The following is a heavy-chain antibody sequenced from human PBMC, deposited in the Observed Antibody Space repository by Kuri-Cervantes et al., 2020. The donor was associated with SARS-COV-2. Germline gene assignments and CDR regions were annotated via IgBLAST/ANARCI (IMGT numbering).Heavy chain of an antibody. J-gene: IGHJ6*03. D-gene: IGHD2-2*01. CDR3: ARGVYCSSTSCPYYYYMDV. Sequence: SETLSLTCTVSGYSISSGYYWGWIRQPPGKGLEWIGSIYHSGSTYYNPSLKSRVTMSVDTSKNQFSLKLSSVTAADTAVYYCARGVYCSSTSCPYYYYMDVWGKGTTVTVSS. CDR1: GYSISSGYY. CDR2: IYHSGST. V-gene: IGHV4-38-2*02.